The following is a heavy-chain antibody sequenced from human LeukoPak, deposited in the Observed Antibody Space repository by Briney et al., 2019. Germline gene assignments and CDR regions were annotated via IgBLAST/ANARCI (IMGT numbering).Heavy chain of an antibody. D-gene: IGHD6-13*01. CDR3: ARGLGSSCYSPDY. CDR1: GFTFSGYS. J-gene: IGHJ4*02. V-gene: IGHV3-21*01. Sequence: GGSLRLSCAASGFTFSGYSMNWVRQAPGKGLEWVSSITGSSSYIYYADLVKGRFTISRDNAKNSLYLQINSLRAEDTAVYYCARGLGSSCYSPDYWGQGTLVTVSS. CDR2: ITGSSSYI.